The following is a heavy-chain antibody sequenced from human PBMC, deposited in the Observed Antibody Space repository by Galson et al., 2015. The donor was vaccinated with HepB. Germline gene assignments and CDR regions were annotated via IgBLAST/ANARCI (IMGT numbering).Heavy chain of an antibody. J-gene: IGHJ3*02. V-gene: IGHV5-51*01. CDR2: IYPGDSDT. Sequence: QSGAEVKKPGESLKISCKGSGYSFTSYWIGWVRQMPGRGLGWMGSIYPGDSDTRYSPSFQGQVTISADKSISTAYLQWSSLKASDTAMYYCARHPDCGGDCYSDPPVYAFDIWGQGTMVTVSS. CDR1: GYSFTSYW. D-gene: IGHD2-21*01. CDR3: ARHPDCGGDCYSDPPVYAFDI.